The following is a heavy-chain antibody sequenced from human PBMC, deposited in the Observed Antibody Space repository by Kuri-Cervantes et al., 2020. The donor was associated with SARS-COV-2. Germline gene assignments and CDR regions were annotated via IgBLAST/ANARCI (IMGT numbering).Heavy chain of an antibody. V-gene: IGHV3-33*06. CDR1: GFTYNNYG. D-gene: IGHD1-7*01. CDR2: IWYDGRTK. J-gene: IGHJ4*02. Sequence: GESLKISCAASGFTYNNYGMHWVRQAPGKGLEWVAVIWYDGRTKYYADSVKARFTISRDNSKNTLYLQMNSLRVEDTAVYYSAKVRGPGDELILRSPLDYWGQGTMVTVSS. CDR3: AKVRGPGDELILRSPLDY.